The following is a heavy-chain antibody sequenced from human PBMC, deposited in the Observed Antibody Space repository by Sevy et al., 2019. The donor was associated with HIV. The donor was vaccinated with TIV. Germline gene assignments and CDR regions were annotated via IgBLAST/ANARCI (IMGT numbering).Heavy chain of an antibody. V-gene: IGHV3-7*03. J-gene: IGHJ5*02. CDR2: IKQDGSAK. CDR1: GFTFSSYW. D-gene: IGHD2-15*01. CDR3: ARALGYCSGGSCYLPGGWFDP. Sequence: GGSLRLSCAASGFTFSSYWMSWVRQAPGKGLEWVANIKQDGSAKYYVDSVKGRFTISRDNAKNSLYLQMNSLRAEDTAVYYCARALGYCSGGSCYLPGGWFDPWGQGTLVTVSS.